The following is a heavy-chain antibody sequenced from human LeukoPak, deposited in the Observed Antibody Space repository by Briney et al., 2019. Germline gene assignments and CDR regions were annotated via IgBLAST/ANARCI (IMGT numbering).Heavy chain of an antibody. D-gene: IGHD2-15*01. J-gene: IGHJ4*02. CDR2: IKPDGSQQ. CDR3: TTDTWYSAGH. V-gene: IGHV3-7*03. Sequence: GGSLRLSCAASGFSFSNHWMTWVRQAPGKGLEWVANIKPDGSQQYYVDSMKGRFTISRDNAKNSLFLQMNSLRAEDTAIYYCTTDTWYSAGHWGQGTLVTVSS. CDR1: GFSFSNHW.